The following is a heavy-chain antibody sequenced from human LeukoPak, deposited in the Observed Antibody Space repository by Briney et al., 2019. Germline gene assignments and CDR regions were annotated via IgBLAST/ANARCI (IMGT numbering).Heavy chain of an antibody. D-gene: IGHD1-1*01. Sequence: GGSLRLSCAASGFIFSSYAMSWVRQVPGKGLQWVSSISGSGANTYNVDSVKGWFTISRDNSKTTLYVQMNSLRAEDTAVYYCAREGTGTIDYWGQGTLVTVSS. CDR1: GFIFSSYA. CDR2: ISGSGANT. CDR3: AREGTGTIDY. J-gene: IGHJ4*02. V-gene: IGHV3-23*01.